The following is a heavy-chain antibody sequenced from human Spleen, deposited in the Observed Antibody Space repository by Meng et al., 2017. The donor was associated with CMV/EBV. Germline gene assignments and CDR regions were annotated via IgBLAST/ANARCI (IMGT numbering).Heavy chain of an antibody. CDR3: ARGDSSWYRMHDV. J-gene: IGHJ6*02. CDR2: ISSSSSYI. D-gene: IGHD6-13*01. CDR1: GFTVSSNY. Sequence: GESLKISCAASGFTVSSNYMSWVRQAPGKGLEWVSSISSSSSYIYYADSVKGRFTISRDSAKNSLYLQMNSLRAEDTAVYYCARGDSSWYRMHDVWGQGTTVTVSS. V-gene: IGHV3-21*01.